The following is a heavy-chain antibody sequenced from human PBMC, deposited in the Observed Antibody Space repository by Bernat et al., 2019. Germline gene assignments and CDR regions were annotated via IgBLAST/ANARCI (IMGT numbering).Heavy chain of an antibody. J-gene: IGHJ4*02. Sequence: QVQLVESGGGVVQPGRSLRLSCAASGFTFSSYGMHWVRQAPGKGLEWVAVISYDGSNKYYADSVKGRFTISRDNSKNTLYLQMNSLRAEDTAVYYCAREKYSSGWYGHGFDYWGQGTLVTVSS. D-gene: IGHD6-19*01. CDR3: AREKYSSGWYGHGFDY. CDR2: ISYDGSNK. CDR1: GFTFSSYG. V-gene: IGHV3-30*03.